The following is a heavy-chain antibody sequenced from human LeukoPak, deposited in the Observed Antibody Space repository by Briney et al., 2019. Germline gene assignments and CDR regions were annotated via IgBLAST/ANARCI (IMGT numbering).Heavy chain of an antibody. V-gene: IGHV3-48*03. CDR1: GFTFSSYE. CDR3: ARGGGYYYDSSGYYYDY. J-gene: IGHJ4*02. D-gene: IGHD3-22*01. CDR2: ISSSGSTI. Sequence: GGSLRLSCAASGFTFSSYEMNWVRQAPGKGLEWVSYISSSGSTIHYADSVKGRFTISRDNAKNSLYLQMNSLRAEDTAVYYCARGGGYYYDSSGYYYDYWGQGTLVTVSS.